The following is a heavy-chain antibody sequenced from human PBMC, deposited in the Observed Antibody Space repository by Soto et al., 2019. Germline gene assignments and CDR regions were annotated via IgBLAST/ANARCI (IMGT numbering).Heavy chain of an antibody. CDR3: ATLPHYGDPYAGF. Sequence: KTSETLSLTCTFSGDSISSSKYYWAWIRQPPGKGLEWIGSIYFSGSPYYNSSLKSRVTISVDTPKNHFSLKLTSMTAADTAVYYCATLPHYGDPYAGFWGHGILVTVSS. V-gene: IGHV4-39*02. CDR1: GDSISSSKYY. D-gene: IGHD4-17*01. CDR2: IYFSGSP. J-gene: IGHJ4*01.